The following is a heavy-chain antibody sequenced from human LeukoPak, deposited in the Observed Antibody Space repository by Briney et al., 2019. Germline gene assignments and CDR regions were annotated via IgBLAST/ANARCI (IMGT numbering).Heavy chain of an antibody. V-gene: IGHV3-21*01. CDR3: ARGYGSGSYDYYYYGMDV. CDR2: ISSSSSYI. D-gene: IGHD3-10*01. CDR1: GFTFSSYS. J-gene: IGHJ6*02. Sequence: GGSLRLSCAASGFTFSSYSMNWVRQAPGKGLEWVSSISSSSSYIYYADSVKGRFTISRDNAKNSLYLQMNSLRAEDTAVYYCARGYGSGSYDYYYYGMDVWGQGTTATVSS.